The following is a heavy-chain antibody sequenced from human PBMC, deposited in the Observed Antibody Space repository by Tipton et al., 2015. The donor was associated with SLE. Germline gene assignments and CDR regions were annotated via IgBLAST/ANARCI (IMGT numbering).Heavy chain of an antibody. Sequence: TLSLTCTVSGGSISAQYWSWIRQPPGKGLEWIGYIYYSGDTNYNPSLKSRVTISVDTSKNQFSLKLSSVTAADTAVYYCARDRTVTHDAFDIWGQGTMVTVSS. V-gene: IGHV4-59*11. CDR2: IYYSGDT. CDR3: ARDRTVTHDAFDI. CDR1: GGSISAQY. J-gene: IGHJ3*02. D-gene: IGHD4-17*01.